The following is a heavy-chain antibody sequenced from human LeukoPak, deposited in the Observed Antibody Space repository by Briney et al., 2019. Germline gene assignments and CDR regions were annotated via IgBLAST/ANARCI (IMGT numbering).Heavy chain of an antibody. CDR1: GFTFSSYD. Sequence: GGSLRLSCAASGFTFSSYDMHWVRQAPGKGLEWVTIIRSDGGIKYYADSVKGRFTISRDNSKNTLYLQMNSLRAEDTAVYYCARDQPYGDYGNDAFDIWGQGTMVTVSS. J-gene: IGHJ3*02. D-gene: IGHD4-17*01. CDR2: IRSDGGIK. V-gene: IGHV3-30*02. CDR3: ARDQPYGDYGNDAFDI.